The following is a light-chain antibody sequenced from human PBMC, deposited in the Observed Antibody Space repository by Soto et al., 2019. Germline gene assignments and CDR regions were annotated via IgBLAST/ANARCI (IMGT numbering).Light chain of an antibody. V-gene: IGLV1-47*01. J-gene: IGLJ2*01. CDR3: AAWDDSLSGTV. Sequence: QSVLTQPPSASGTPGQRVTISCSGSSSNIGSNYVYWYQQLPGTAPKLLIYRNNQRPSGVPDRFSGSKSGTSASLAISGLRPEDEADYYCAAWDDSLSGTVFGGGTKVTVL. CDR2: RNN. CDR1: SSNIGSNY.